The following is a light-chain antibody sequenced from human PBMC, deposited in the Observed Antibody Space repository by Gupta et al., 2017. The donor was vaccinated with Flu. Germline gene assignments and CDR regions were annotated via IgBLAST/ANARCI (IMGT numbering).Light chain of an antibody. Sequence: QSVLTQPPSVSGAPGQRVTISCTGSSSNIGAGYYVHWYQQLPGTAPKLLIYGNSNRPSGAPDRFSGSKSGASASLAITGLQAEDEADYYCQSYDSSLSGFWVFGGGTKLTVL. V-gene: IGLV1-40*01. CDR3: QSYDSSLSGFWV. J-gene: IGLJ3*02. CDR1: SSNIGAGYY. CDR2: GNS.